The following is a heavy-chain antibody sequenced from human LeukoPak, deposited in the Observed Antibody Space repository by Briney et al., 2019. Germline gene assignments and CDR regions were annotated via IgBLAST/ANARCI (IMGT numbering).Heavy chain of an antibody. D-gene: IGHD1-1*01. V-gene: IGHV4-4*09. CDR3: ARLVRNWNDHFDS. J-gene: IGHJ4*02. CDR1: GCSFSSFS. Sequence: SETLSLTCTLSGCSFSSFSWSWIRQPPGKGLEWIGYIQASGDTSFNPALKSRVTVSVDTSKNEFSLHLSSVTAADTAVYYCARLVRNWNDHFDSWGQGILATVSS. CDR2: IQASGDT.